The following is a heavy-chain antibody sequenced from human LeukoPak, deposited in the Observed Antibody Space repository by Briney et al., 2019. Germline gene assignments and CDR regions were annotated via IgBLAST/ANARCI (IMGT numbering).Heavy chain of an antibody. CDR3: ARGSDTSSSYYGMDV. CDR1: GGTFSSYA. V-gene: IGHV1-69*13. J-gene: IGHJ6*02. Sequence: VASVKDSCKASGGTFSSYAISWVRQAPGQGLEWMGGIIPIFGTANYTQKFQGRVTITADESTSTAYMELSSLRSEDTAVYYCARGSDTSSSYYGMDVWGQGTTVTVSS. CDR2: IIPIFGTA. D-gene: IGHD2-2*01.